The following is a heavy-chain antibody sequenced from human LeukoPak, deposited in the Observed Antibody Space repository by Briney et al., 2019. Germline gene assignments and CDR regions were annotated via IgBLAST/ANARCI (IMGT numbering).Heavy chain of an antibody. Sequence: GASVKVSCKASGGTFSSYAIRWVRQAPGQGLEGVGGIIPIFGTANYAQKFQGRVTITADESTSTAYMELSSLGSEDTAVYYCARTSWDIVVVPAAIPQKSYYYYYMDVWGKGTTVTVSS. V-gene: IGHV1-69*01. J-gene: IGHJ6*03. CDR2: IIPIFGTA. D-gene: IGHD2-2*01. CDR1: GGTFSSYA. CDR3: ARTSWDIVVVPAAIPQKSYYYYYMDV.